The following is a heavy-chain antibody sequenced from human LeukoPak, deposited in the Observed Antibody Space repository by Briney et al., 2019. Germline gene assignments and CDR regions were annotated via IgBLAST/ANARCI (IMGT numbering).Heavy chain of an antibody. CDR1: GLTFSSYW. V-gene: IGHV3-7*01. Sequence: PGGSLRLSCVASGLTFSSYWMTWVRQGPGKGLEGVANIKEDGSAKSYVDSVKGRFTISRDNAKNSLYLQMDSLRVEDTAVYYCARDYDYFSGHNLDAYDIWGQGTAVTVSS. J-gene: IGHJ3*02. CDR2: IKEDGSAK. D-gene: IGHD2-15*01. CDR3: ARDYDYFSGHNLDAYDI.